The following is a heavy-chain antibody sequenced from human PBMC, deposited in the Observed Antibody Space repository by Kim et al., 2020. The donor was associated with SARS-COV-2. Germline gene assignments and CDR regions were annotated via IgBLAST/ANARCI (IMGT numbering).Heavy chain of an antibody. Sequence: GGSLRLSCAASGFTFITYGMMWVRQAPGSGLEWVSMIKEGGDHTYYADSVKGRFTISRDNSKNMLYLQMNALRADDTAEYYCLSYYGSRSFGDYWGRGTLVAVSS. CDR1: GFTFITYG. D-gene: IGHD3-10*01. V-gene: IGHV3-23*01. CDR2: IKEGGDHT. CDR3: LSYYGSRSFGDY. J-gene: IGHJ4*02.